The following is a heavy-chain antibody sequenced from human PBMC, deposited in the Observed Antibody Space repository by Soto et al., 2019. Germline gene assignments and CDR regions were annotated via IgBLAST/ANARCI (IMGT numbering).Heavy chain of an antibody. CDR2: IYYSGRT. CDR3: ARESYDSSGYYSYYYYGMDV. J-gene: IGHJ6*02. V-gene: IGHV4-61*01. Sequence: SETLSLTCTVSGGSVSSGSYYWSWIRQPPGKGLEWIGDIYYSGRTNYNPSLKRRVTISVDTSKNQFSLKLSSVTAADTAVYYCARESYDSSGYYSYYYYGMDVWGQGTTVTVSS. D-gene: IGHD3-22*01. CDR1: GGSVSSGSYY.